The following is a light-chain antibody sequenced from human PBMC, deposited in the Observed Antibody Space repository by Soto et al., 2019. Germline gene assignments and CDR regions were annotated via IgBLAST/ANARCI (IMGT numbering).Light chain of an antibody. V-gene: IGKV3-11*01. CDR1: QSVSNS. CDR3: HRHPRWPSALT. J-gene: IGKJ4*01. CDR2: NAS. Sequence: EIVLTQSPATLSLSPGERATLSCRASQSVSNSLAWYQHKPGQAPRLLIYNASNRATGIPARFSGSGSGTDIDLTISSLELEDFAVYFCHRHPRWPSALTFGGGTKVEIK.